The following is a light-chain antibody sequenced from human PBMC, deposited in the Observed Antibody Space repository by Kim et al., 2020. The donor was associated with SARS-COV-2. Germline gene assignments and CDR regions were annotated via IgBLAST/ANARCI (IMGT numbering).Light chain of an antibody. CDR3: QQRSNWPPLYT. Sequence: SPRERGTLTCRASQSVSSYLAWYQQKPGQAPRLLIYDASNRATGIPARFSGSGSGTDFTLTISSLEPEDFAVYYCQQRSNWPPLYTFGQGTKLEI. V-gene: IGKV3-11*01. J-gene: IGKJ2*01. CDR1: QSVSSY. CDR2: DAS.